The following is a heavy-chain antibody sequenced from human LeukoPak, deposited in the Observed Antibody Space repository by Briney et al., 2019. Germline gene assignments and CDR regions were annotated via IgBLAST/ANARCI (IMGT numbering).Heavy chain of an antibody. D-gene: IGHD4-11*01. Sequence: GGSLRLSCAASGFTFSSYAMSWVRQAPGKGLEWVSGISGSGPYTFYTDSVKGRFTISRDNSKNTLYLQMNSLRAEDTAVYYCARGVDHFNYPYFDYWGQGTLVTVSS. CDR2: ISGSGPYT. CDR3: ARGVDHFNYPYFDY. J-gene: IGHJ4*02. V-gene: IGHV3-23*01. CDR1: GFTFSSYA.